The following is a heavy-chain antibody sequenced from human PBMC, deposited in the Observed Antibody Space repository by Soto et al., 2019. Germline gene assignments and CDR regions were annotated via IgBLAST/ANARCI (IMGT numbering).Heavy chain of an antibody. V-gene: IGHV2-5*02. CDR3: AHAYGRRSLY. D-gene: IGHD3-10*02. Sequence: QITLKESGPTLVKPTQTLTLTCTFSGFSLTTDRVGVGWIRQPPGEALEWLAVIYWDDSKTYRPSLESRLTITKYTSKNQVALTMTNMDSLDTATYYCAHAYGRRSLYWGQGTLVTVSS. J-gene: IGHJ4*02. CDR1: GFSLTTDRVG. CDR2: IYWDDSK.